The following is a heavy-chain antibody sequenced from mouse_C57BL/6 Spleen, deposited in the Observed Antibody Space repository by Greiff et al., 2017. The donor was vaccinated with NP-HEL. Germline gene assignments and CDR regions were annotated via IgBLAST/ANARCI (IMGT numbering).Heavy chain of an antibody. J-gene: IGHJ3*01. Sequence: QVQLQQPGTELVKPGASVKLSCKASGYTFTSYWMHWVKQRPGQGLEWIGNINPCNGGTNYNEKFKSKATLTVDKSSSTAYMQLSSLTSEDSAVYYCARWITTVVPFAYWGQGTLVTVSA. D-gene: IGHD1-1*01. V-gene: IGHV1-53*01. CDR2: INPCNGGT. CDR3: ARWITTVVPFAY. CDR1: GYTFTSYW.